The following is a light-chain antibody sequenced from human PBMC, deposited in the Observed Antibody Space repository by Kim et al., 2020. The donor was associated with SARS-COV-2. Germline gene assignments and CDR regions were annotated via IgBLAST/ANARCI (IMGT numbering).Light chain of an antibody. V-gene: IGKV1-27*01. CDR1: QGISKD. J-gene: IGKJ1*01. CDR2: AAS. Sequence: ASVGDRVTITWRASQGISKDLAWYQQKPGNAPKLRIFAASALQSGVPTRFSGSGSGTDFTLTISSLQPEDVATYYCQKYNGAPWTFGQGTKVDIK. CDR3: QKYNGAPWT.